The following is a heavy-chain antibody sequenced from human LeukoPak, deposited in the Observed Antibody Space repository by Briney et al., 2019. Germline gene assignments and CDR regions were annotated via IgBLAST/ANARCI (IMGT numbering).Heavy chain of an antibody. J-gene: IGHJ4*02. CDR2: ISGSGGST. CDR3: AKEAVAAAGGIDY. CDR1: GFTSSSDA. Sequence: GGCLRLSCAASGFTSSSDAMSCVRQAPGKGLEWVSAISGSGGSTYYADSVKGRFTISRDNSKNTLYLQMNSLRAEDTAVYYCAKEAVAAAGGIDYWGQGTLVTVSS. V-gene: IGHV3-23*01. D-gene: IGHD6-13*01.